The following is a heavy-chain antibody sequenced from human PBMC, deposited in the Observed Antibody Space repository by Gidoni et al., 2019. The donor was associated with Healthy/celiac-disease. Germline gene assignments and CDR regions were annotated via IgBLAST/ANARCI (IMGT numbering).Heavy chain of an antibody. V-gene: IGHV4-4*02. CDR2: IYHSGST. CDR3: ASRWHSSSRWFDP. J-gene: IGHJ5*02. Sequence: QVQLQESGPGLVKPSGTLSLTCAVPGGSISSSNWWSWVRQPPGKGLEWIGEIYHSGSTTYNPSLKSRVTISVDKSKNQFSLKLGSVTAADTAVYYCASRWHSSSRWFDPWGQGTLVTVSS. CDR1: GGSISSSNW. D-gene: IGHD6-13*01.